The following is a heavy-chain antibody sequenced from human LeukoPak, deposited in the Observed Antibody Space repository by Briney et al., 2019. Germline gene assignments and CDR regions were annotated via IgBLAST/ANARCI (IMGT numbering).Heavy chain of an antibody. CDR1: GFTCDDYT. D-gene: IGHD3-22*01. V-gene: IGHV3-15*01. J-gene: IGHJ5*02. Sequence: GGSLRLSCAASGFTCDDYTMHWVRQAPGRGGEWVGRIKSKTDDGTTDYAAPVKGRFTISRDDSKNTLYLQMNSLKTEDTAVYYCTTDPHYYDSSGYYRGYNWFDPWGQGTLVTVSS. CDR2: IKSKTDDGTT. CDR3: TTDPHYYDSSGYYRGYNWFDP.